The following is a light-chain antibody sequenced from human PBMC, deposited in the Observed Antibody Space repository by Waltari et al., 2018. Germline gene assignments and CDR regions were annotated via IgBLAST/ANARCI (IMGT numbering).Light chain of an antibody. Sequence: QSALTQPASVSGSPGQSIIISCTGTRGDIGAFDYVPWYQQHPGKAPKVILYDVTKRPSGVSTRVSGSKSGNTASLTISGLQAEDEADYYCSSYTISRTWVFGGGTNLTVL. V-gene: IGLV2-14*03. CDR2: DVT. CDR1: RGDIGAFDY. J-gene: IGLJ3*02. CDR3: SSYTISRTWV.